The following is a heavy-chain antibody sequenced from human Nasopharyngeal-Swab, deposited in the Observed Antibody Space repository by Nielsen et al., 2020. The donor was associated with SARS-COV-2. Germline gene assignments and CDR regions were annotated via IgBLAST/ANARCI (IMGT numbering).Heavy chain of an antibody. D-gene: IGHD2-15*01. CDR3: ARDGGYCSGGSCSPSNY. CDR2: INPNSGGT. Sequence: WVRQAPGQGLEWMGRINPNSGGTNYAQKFQGRVTMTRDTSISTAYMELSRLRSEDTAVYYCARDGGYCSGGSCSPSNYWGQGTLVTVSS. J-gene: IGHJ4*02. V-gene: IGHV1-2*06.